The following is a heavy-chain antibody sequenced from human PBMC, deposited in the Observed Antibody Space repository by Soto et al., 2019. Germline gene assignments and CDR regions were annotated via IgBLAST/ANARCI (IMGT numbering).Heavy chain of an antibody. CDR3: ASGGSWQYYYYGMDV. CDR2: IYPGDSDT. Sequence: PGESLKISCQGSGYSFTSYWIGWVRQMPGKGLEWMGIIYPGDSDTRYSPSFQGQVTISADKSISTAYLQWSSLKASDTAMYYCASGGSWQYYYYGMDVWGQGTTVTVSS. D-gene: IGHD2-15*01. V-gene: IGHV5-51*01. J-gene: IGHJ6*02. CDR1: GYSFTSYW.